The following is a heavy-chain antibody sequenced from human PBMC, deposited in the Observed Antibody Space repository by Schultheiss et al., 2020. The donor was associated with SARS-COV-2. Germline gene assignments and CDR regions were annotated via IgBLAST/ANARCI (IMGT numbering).Heavy chain of an antibody. V-gene: IGHV3-23*01. CDR3: AKDQDSITIFGVVIGFDY. CDR2: ISGSGGST. J-gene: IGHJ4*02. Sequence: GGSLRLSCAASGFTFSSYAMSWVRQAPGKGLEWVSGISGSGGSTYYADSVKGRFTISRDNSKNTLYLQMNSLRAEDTAVYYCAKDQDSITIFGVVIGFDYWGQGTLVTVSS. D-gene: IGHD3-3*01. CDR1: GFTFSSYA.